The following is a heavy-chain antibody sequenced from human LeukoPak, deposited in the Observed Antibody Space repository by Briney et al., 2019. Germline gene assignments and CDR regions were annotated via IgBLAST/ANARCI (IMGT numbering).Heavy chain of an antibody. V-gene: IGHV1-18*01. CDR1: GYTFTSYG. CDR3: ARGGGGNSAGGTEYFQH. D-gene: IGHD4-23*01. Sequence: ASVKVSCKASGYTFTSYGISWVRQAPGQGLEWMGWINAYNGNTNYAQKLQGRVTMTTDTSTSTDYMEVRSLRSDDTAVYYCARGGGGNSAGGTEYFQHWGQGTLVTVSS. CDR2: INAYNGNT. J-gene: IGHJ1*01.